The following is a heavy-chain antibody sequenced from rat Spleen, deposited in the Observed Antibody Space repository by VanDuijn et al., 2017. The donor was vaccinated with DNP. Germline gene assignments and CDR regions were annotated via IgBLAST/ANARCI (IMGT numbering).Heavy chain of an antibody. D-gene: IGHD1-2*01. CDR1: GFSLTIYG. V-gene: IGHV2S12*01. J-gene: IGHJ2*01. CDR2: ISSGGNT. CDR3: ARYYYSNYFDY. Sequence: QVQLKESGPGLVQPSQTLSLTCTVSGFSLTIYGVSWVRQPPGKGLEWIAAISSGGNTYYTSPLKSRLSINRDTSKNQIFLKMTSLQTEDTAMYFCARYYYSNYFDYWGQGVMVTVSS.